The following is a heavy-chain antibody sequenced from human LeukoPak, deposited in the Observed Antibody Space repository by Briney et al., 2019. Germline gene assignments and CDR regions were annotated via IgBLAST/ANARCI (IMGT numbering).Heavy chain of an antibody. J-gene: IGHJ4*02. CDR3: ASLYGSGSYYFDY. Sequence: ASVKVSCKASGYTFTGYYMHWVLQAPGQGVEWMGWIDPNSGGTNYAQKFQGRVTMTRDTSISTAYMELSRLRSDDTAVYYCASLYGSGSYYFDYWGQGTLVTVSS. V-gene: IGHV1-2*02. D-gene: IGHD3-10*01. CDR2: IDPNSGGT. CDR1: GYTFTGYY.